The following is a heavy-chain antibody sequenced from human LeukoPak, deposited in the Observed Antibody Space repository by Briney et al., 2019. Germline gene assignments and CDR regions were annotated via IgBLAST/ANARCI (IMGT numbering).Heavy chain of an antibody. CDR2: VYYSGST. Sequence: SETLSLTCAVSDYSISSGDYWGWIRQPPGKGLEWIGSVYYSGSTHYSPSLKNRVTISVDTSKNQFSLKLRSVTAADTALYYCARNDSSGYFDYWGQGTLVTASS. V-gene: IGHV4-38-2*01. D-gene: IGHD3-22*01. CDR3: ARNDSSGYFDY. CDR1: DYSISSGDY. J-gene: IGHJ4*02.